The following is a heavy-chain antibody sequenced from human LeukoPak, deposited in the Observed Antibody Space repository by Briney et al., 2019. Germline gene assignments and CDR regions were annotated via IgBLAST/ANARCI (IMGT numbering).Heavy chain of an antibody. CDR1: GYTFTGYY. CDR3: ARAPMIVVVFPPRLDY. V-gene: IGHV1-2*02. J-gene: IGHJ4*02. CDR2: INPNSGGT. Sequence: GASVKVSCKTSGYTFTGYYMHWVRQAPGQCLELIGWINPNSGGTNYAQKFQDRVTMTGDTSISTAYMELSRLTSDDTAVYYCARAPMIVVVFPPRLDYWGQGTLVTVSS. D-gene: IGHD3-22*01.